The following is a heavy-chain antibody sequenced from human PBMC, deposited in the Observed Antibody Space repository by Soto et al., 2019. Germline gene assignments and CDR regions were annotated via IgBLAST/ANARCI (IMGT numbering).Heavy chain of an antibody. V-gene: IGHV3-74*01. CDR1: GFTFSSYW. J-gene: IGHJ6*02. CDR2: INSDGSST. CDR3: ARDTSYYDFWSGFGNYYYYGMDV. D-gene: IGHD3-3*01. Sequence: GGSLRLSCAASGFTFSSYWMHWVRQAPGKGLVWVSRINSDGSSTSYADSVKGRFTISRDNAKNTLYLQMNSLRAEDTAVYYCARDTSYYDFWSGFGNYYYYGMDVWGQGTTVTVSS.